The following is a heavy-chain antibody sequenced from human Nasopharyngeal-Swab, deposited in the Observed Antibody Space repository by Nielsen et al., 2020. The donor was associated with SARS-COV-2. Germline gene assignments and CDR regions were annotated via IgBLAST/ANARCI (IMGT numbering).Heavy chain of an antibody. CDR2: ISYDGSNK. Sequence: GESLEISCAASGFTFSSYAMHWVRQAPGKGLEWVAVISYDGSNKYYADSVKGRFTISRDNSKNTLYLQMNSLRAEDTAVYYCARDASGWYIDYWGQGTLVTVSS. J-gene: IGHJ4*02. CDR1: GFTFSSYA. CDR3: ARDASGWYIDY. V-gene: IGHV3-30-3*01. D-gene: IGHD6-19*01.